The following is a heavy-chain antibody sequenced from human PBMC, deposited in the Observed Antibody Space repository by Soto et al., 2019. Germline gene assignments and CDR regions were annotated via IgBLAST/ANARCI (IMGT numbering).Heavy chain of an antibody. J-gene: IGHJ5*02. D-gene: IGHD3-10*01. Sequence: QVQLVQSGAEVKKPGASVKVSCKASGYTFTSYGISWVRQAPGQGLEWMGWISAYNGNTNYAQTLQGGVTMTTDTSTCTAYMELRSLSAADAAVYYWARHSGQARFDPWGQGTLVTVSS. V-gene: IGHV1-18*01. CDR2: ISAYNGNT. CDR3: ARHSGQARFDP. CDR1: GYTFTSYG.